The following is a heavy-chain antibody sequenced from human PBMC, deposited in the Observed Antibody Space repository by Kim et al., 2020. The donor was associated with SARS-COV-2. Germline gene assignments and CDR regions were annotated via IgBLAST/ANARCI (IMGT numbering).Heavy chain of an antibody. CDR2: ISSSSATI. V-gene: IGHV3-48*04. CDR3: ARGAYSTGWYWGY. CDR1: GFTFSSYT. Sequence: GGSLRLSCAASGFTFSSYTMNWVRQAPGKGLKWVSYISSSSATIYYADSVKGRFTISRDDAKNSLYLQMNSLRADDTAVYYCARGAYSTGWYWGYWGQGT. J-gene: IGHJ4*02. D-gene: IGHD6-19*01.